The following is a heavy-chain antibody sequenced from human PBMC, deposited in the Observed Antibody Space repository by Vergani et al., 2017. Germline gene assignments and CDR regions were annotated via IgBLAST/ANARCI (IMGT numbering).Heavy chain of an antibody. D-gene: IGHD3-22*01. V-gene: IGHV5-51*01. CDR1: GYSFTNYW. CDR3: ARLYGRDSSGSKYFDY. J-gene: IGHJ4*02. Sequence: EVQLVQSGAEVKKPGESLKISCQISGYSFTNYWIGWVRQMPGKSLEWMGIIHPADSATRYSPSFQGQVTISVDKSISTAYLQRSSLRASDSAMYYCARLYGRDSSGSKYFDYWGQGTLVTVSS. CDR2: IHPADSAT.